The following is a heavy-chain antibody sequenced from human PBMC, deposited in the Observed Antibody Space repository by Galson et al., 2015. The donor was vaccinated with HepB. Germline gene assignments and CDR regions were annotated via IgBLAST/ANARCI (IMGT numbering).Heavy chain of an antibody. J-gene: IGHJ6*02. CDR3: VKVDTAMDPYDYYYGMDV. V-gene: IGHV3-64D*06. Sequence: SLRLSCAASGFTFSSYAMHWVRQAPGKGLEYVSAISSNGGSTYYADSVKGRFTISRDNSKNTLYLQMSSLRAEDTAVYYCVKVDTAMDPYDYYYGMDVWGQGTTVTVSS. CDR1: GFTFSSYA. D-gene: IGHD5-18*01. CDR2: ISSNGGST.